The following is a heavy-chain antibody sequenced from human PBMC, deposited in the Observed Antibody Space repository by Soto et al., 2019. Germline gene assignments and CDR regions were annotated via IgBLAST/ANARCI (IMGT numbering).Heavy chain of an antibody. CDR3: ARGDCVGGTCSSLAGSFYYYMDV. D-gene: IGHD2-15*01. J-gene: IGHJ6*03. Sequence: EVQLVESGGGLVQPGGSLRLSCAASGFTFSNYWMYWVRQAPGKGLVWVSRINSDGSVSSYADSVKGRLAISRDNVKNTLYLQMDSLRAEDTAVYYCARGDCVGGTCSSLAGSFYYYMDVWGKGTTVTVFS. CDR1: GFTFSNYW. V-gene: IGHV3-74*01. CDR2: INSDGSVS.